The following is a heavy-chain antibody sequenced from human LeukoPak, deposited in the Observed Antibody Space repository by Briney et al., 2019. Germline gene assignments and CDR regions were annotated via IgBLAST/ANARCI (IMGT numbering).Heavy chain of an antibody. J-gene: IGHJ6*02. CDR1: GFTLSSYG. Sequence: GRSLRLSCAASGFTLSSYGMHWVRQAPGKGLEWVAVISYLGDDQFYAESVKGRFTISRDNSKKTVFLQMNSLRGEDTAAYYCAKDRSSGPHYYYGMDVWGRGTTVIVSS. V-gene: IGHV3-30*18. CDR2: ISYLGDDQ. D-gene: IGHD6-25*01. CDR3: AKDRSSGPHYYYGMDV.